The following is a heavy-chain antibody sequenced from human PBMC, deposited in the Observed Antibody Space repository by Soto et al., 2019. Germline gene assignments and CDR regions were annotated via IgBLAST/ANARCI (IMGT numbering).Heavy chain of an antibody. V-gene: IGHV1-18*01. J-gene: IGHJ4*02. CDR3: ARDNGYESDS. Sequence: QVQLVQSGAEVKKPGASVKVSCKASGYTFTSYGISWVRQAPGQGLEWMGWISAYNGNTNYAQKLQGRVTMTTDTPTGKAKMEWGSRSPDDTPVYSCARDNGYESDSWGQGPLAPVPS. D-gene: IGHD5-12*01. CDR1: GYTFTSYG. CDR2: ISAYNGNT.